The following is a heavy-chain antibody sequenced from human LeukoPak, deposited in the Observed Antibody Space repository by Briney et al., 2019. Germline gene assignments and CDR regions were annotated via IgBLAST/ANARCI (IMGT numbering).Heavy chain of an antibody. CDR2: IIPILGIL. CDR1: GGTFSSFA. D-gene: IGHD2-8*01. Sequence: GASVKVSCKASGGTFSSFAVSWVRQAPGQELEWMGRIIPILGILNYAHKFQGSVTLTADEPTSTVYMELSSLRSEDTAVYYCARESNPIYCTNGVCPIDSWGQGTLVIVSS. J-gene: IGHJ4*02. CDR3: ARESNPIYCTNGVCPIDS. V-gene: IGHV1-69*04.